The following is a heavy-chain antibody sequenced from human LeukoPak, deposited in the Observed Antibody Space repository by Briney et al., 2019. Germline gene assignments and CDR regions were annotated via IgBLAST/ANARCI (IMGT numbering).Heavy chain of an antibody. CDR2: IWFDGSNK. Sequence: QSGGSLRLSCAASGFTFSSYAMHWVRQAPGKGLEWVAIIWFDGSNKYHADSVKGRFTISRDNSKNALYLQMNSLRAEDTALYYCARGLGYSYGYGIDYWGQGTLVTVSS. D-gene: IGHD5-18*01. CDR1: GFTFSSYA. J-gene: IGHJ4*02. CDR3: ARGLGYSYGYGIDY. V-gene: IGHV3-33*08.